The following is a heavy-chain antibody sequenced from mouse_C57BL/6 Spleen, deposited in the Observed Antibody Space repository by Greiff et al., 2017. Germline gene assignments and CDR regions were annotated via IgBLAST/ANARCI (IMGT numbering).Heavy chain of an antibody. V-gene: IGHV1-52*01. CDR2: IDPSDSET. CDR1: GYTFTSYW. J-gene: IGHJ3*01. CDR3: ARDYGSSHWFSY. D-gene: IGHD1-1*01. Sequence: QVQLQQPGAELVRPGSSVKLSCKASGYTFTSYWMHWVKQRPIQGLEWIGNIDPSDSETHYNQKFKDKATLTADKSSSTAYMQLSSLTSEDSAVYYCARDYGSSHWFSYWGQGTLVTVAA.